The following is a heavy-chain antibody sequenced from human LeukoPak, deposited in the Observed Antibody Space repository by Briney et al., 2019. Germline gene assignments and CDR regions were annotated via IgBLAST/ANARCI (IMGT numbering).Heavy chain of an antibody. J-gene: IGHJ3*02. V-gene: IGHV1-2*02. CDR3: ARDSMRAAAGRDAFDI. D-gene: IGHD6-13*01. Sequence: ASVKVSCQASGYTFTGYYMHWVRQAPGQGLEWMGWINPNSGGTNYAQKFQGRVTMTRDTSISTAYMELSRLRSDDTAVYYCARDSMRAAAGRDAFDIWGQGTVVTVSS. CDR2: INPNSGGT. CDR1: GYTFTGYY.